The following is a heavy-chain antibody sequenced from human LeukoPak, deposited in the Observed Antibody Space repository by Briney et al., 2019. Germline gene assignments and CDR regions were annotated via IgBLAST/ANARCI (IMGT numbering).Heavy chain of an antibody. CDR2: INWNGGST. D-gene: IGHD1-20*01. CDR3: AREDYNWNDYYYYGMDV. Sequence: GGSLRISCEASGFTFENYVMSWVRQAPGKGLEWVSTINWNGGSTGYADSVKGRFTISRDNAKNSLFLQMNSLRAEDTAFYYCAREDYNWNDYYYYGMDVWGQGTTVTVSS. V-gene: IGHV3-20*04. CDR1: GFTFENYV. J-gene: IGHJ6*02.